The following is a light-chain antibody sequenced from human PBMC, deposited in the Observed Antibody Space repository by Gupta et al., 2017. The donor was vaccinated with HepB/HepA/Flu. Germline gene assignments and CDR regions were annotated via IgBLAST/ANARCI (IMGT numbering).Light chain of an antibody. CDR1: SSTLGSNH. Sequence: SVLPQPPSASGTPGQRVTISCSGSSSTLGSNHVNWYQQLPETAPKLLIYNNSQRPSGVPDRFSGSKSGTSASLAISGLQAEDEADYYCASWDDSMNGVVFGGGTKLTVL. J-gene: IGLJ2*01. V-gene: IGLV1-44*01. CDR3: ASWDDSMNGVV. CDR2: NNS.